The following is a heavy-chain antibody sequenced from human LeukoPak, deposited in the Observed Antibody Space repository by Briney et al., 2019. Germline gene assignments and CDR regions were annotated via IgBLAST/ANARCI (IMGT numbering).Heavy chain of an antibody. Sequence: SETLSLTCTVSGGSISTSNYYWGWIRQPPGKGLEWIGSIYYSGSTYYNPSLKSRVTISVDTSKNQFSLKLSSVTAADTAVYYCARGVVWFGTYYYYYYMDVWGKGTTVTISS. CDR1: GGSISTSNYY. CDR3: ARGVVWFGTYYYYYYMDV. CDR2: IYYSGST. D-gene: IGHD3-10*01. V-gene: IGHV4-39*07. J-gene: IGHJ6*03.